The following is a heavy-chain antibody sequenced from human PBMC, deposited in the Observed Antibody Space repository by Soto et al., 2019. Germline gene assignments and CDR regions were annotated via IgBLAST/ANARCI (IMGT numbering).Heavy chain of an antibody. Sequence: QVQLVQSGAEVKKPGASVKVSCKSSGYTFSNYYIHWVRQAPGQGLEWMGIIQPGSGTTTYSESHQGRLTLTRATSTTTCNMELSRLTTDDTAVYYCARDTRDVATRDYWFDPWGQGTLVTVSS. V-gene: IGHV1-46*01. CDR1: GYTFSNYY. CDR2: IQPGSGTT. D-gene: IGHD5-12*01. J-gene: IGHJ5*02. CDR3: ARDTRDVATRDYWFDP.